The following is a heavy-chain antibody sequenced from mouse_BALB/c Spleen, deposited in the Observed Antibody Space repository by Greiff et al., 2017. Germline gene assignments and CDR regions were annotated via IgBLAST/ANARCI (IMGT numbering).Heavy chain of an antibody. V-gene: IGHV1S56*01. J-gene: IGHJ4*01. CDR2: IYPGNVNT. CDR3: AREGDYGYRAMDY. Sequence: VQLQQSGPELVKPGASVRISCKASGYTFTSYYIHWVKQRPGQGLEWIGWIYPGNVNTKYNEKFKGKATLTADKSSSTAYMQLSSLTSEDSAVYFCAREGDYGYRAMDYWGQGTSVTVSS. D-gene: IGHD1-2*01. CDR1: GYTFTSYY.